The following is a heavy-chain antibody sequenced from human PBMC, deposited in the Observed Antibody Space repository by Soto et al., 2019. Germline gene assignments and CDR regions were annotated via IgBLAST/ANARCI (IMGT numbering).Heavy chain of an antibody. Sequence: GGSLRLSCAASGFTFSSYWMSWVRQAPGKGLEWVANIKQDGSEKYYVDSVKGRFTISSDKAKNSLYLQMNSLRAEDTAVYYCARDTYHQGSYYPYWGQGTLVTVSS. J-gene: IGHJ4*02. CDR2: IKQDGSEK. D-gene: IGHD1-26*01. CDR1: GFTFSSYW. CDR3: ARDTYHQGSYYPY. V-gene: IGHV3-7*05.